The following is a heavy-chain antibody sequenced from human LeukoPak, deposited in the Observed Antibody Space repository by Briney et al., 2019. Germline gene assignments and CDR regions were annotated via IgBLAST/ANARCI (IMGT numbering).Heavy chain of an antibody. CDR2: FTRNDETT. D-gene: IGHD7-27*01. CDR1: GFTFSNSA. J-gene: IGHJ3*02. Sequence: GGSLRLSCAASGFTFSNSAMSWVRQAPGKGLEWVSGFTRNDETTSYADSVKGRFTISRDNSRDTLYLQMNSLTAEDTAVYYCARDFPPPLLGPWGIFDIWGQGTMVTVSS. CDR3: ARDFPPPLLGPWGIFDI. V-gene: IGHV3-23*01.